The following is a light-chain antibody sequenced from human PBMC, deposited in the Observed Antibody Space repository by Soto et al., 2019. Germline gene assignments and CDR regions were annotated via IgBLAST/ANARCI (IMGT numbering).Light chain of an antibody. Sequence: EIVMTQSPATLSVSPGARATLSCRASQSVSRNLAWYQQKPGQAPRLLIYGSSTRATGVPARFSGSGSGTEFTLTISSLQSEDFAVYYCQQYYNWPRTFGQGTKLEIK. CDR1: QSVSRN. CDR2: GSS. V-gene: IGKV3-15*01. CDR3: QQYYNWPRT. J-gene: IGKJ1*01.